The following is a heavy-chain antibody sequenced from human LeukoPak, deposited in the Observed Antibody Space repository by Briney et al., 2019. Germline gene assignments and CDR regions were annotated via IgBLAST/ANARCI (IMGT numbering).Heavy chain of an antibody. CDR2: ISGIGGCT. Sequence: GGSLRLSCAASGSTFSNYAMSWVRQAPGKGLEWVSGISGIGGCTYGADSVKGRFTISRDNAKNTLYLQLNSLRAEDTAVYYCARANSGAYWDYFENWGQGTQVTVSS. D-gene: IGHD1-26*01. CDR3: ARANSGAYWDYFEN. J-gene: IGHJ4*02. CDR1: GSTFSNYA. V-gene: IGHV3-23*01.